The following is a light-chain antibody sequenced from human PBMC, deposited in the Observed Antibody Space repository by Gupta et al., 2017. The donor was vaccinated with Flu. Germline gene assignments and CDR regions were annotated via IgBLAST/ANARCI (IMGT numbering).Light chain of an antibody. J-gene: IGLJ2*01. CDR3: QVWDSSTGV. V-gene: IGLV3-1*01. CDR2: QDT. CDR1: KLGDKF. Sequence: CSGVKLGDKFACWYQQKPGQSPTLVIYQDTKRPSGIPERFSGSNSGNTATLTISGTQAMDEADYYCQVWDSSTGVFGGGTKVTVL.